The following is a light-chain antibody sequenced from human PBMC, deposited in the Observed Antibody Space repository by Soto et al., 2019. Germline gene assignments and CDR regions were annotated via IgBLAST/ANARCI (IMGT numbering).Light chain of an antibody. V-gene: IGLV2-14*01. Sequence: QLVLTQPASVSGSPGQSITISCTGTSTDIGNYNYVSWYQQHLGKAPKLMIYDVSNRPSGVSDRFSGSKSGHTASLTISGLQAEDEADYYCSSYTTSNTVLFGGGTKLTVL. CDR2: DVS. CDR3: SSYTTSNTVL. CDR1: STDIGNYNY. J-gene: IGLJ2*01.